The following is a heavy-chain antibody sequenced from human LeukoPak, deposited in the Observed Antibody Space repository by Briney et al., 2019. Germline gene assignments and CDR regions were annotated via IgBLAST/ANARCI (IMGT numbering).Heavy chain of an antibody. CDR1: GYTFASYD. V-gene: IGHV1-8*01. CDR2: LNPNSGNT. D-gene: IGHD3-10*01. J-gene: IGHJ4*02. CDR3: ASRYGSGSQYFDY. Sequence: ASVKVSCKASGYTFASYDINWVRQATGQGPEWMGWLNPNSGNTGYARKFQGRVTMTRNTSISTAYMELSSLSSEDTAVYYCASRYGSGSQYFDYWGQGTLVTVSS.